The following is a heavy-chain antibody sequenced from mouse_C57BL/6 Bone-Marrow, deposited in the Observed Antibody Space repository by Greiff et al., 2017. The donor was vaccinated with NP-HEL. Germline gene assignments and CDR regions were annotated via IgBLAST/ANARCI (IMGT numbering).Heavy chain of an antibody. V-gene: IGHV1-4*01. CDR2: INPSRGYT. CDR3: ARSKLTGTPYFDY. Sequence: VQLQQSGAELASPGASVKMSCKASGYTFTSYTMHWVQQRPGPGLEWIGYINPSRGYTKYNQKFKDKATLTADKSSSTAYMQLSSLTSEDSAVYYCARSKLTGTPYFDYWGQGTTLTVSS. CDR1: GYTFTSYT. D-gene: IGHD4-1*01. J-gene: IGHJ2*01.